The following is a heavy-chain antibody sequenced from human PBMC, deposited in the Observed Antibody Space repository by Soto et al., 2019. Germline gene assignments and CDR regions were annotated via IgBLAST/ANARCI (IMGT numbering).Heavy chain of an antibody. CDR3: ARKNYYDSRGRLGDAFDI. CDR2: IKSKTDGGTT. CDR1: GFTFSNAW. Sequence: GGSLRLSCAASGFTFSNAWMSWVRQAPGKGLEWVGRIKSKTDGGTTDYAAPVKGRFTISRDDPKNRLYLQMSSLKNEDTASCYGARKNYYDSRGRLGDAFDISGQGTMVP. V-gene: IGHV3-15*01. J-gene: IGHJ3*02. D-gene: IGHD3-22*01.